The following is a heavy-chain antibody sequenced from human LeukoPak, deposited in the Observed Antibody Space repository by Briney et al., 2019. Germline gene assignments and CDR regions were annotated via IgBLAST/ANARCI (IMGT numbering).Heavy chain of an antibody. CDR2: IYTSGST. CDR1: GGSISSSSYY. Sequence: KPSETLSLTCTVSGGSISSSSYYWGWIRQPPGKGLEWIGSIYTSGSTNYNPSLKSRVTISADTSKNQFSLKLSSVTAADTAVYYCARDRRVLGYWGQGTLVTVSS. CDR3: ARDRRVLGY. V-gene: IGHV4-39*07. J-gene: IGHJ4*02.